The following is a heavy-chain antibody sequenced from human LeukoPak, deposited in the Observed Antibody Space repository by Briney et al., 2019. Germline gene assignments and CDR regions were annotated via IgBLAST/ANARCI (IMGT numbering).Heavy chain of an antibody. V-gene: IGHV3-30*03. Sequence: GRSLRLSCAASGFTFSSYGMHWVRQAPGKGLEWVAVISYDGSNKYNADSVKGRFTISRDNSKNTLYLQMNSLRAEDTAVYYCASLLDYWGQGTLVTVSS. J-gene: IGHJ4*02. CDR3: ASLLDY. CDR2: ISYDGSNK. CDR1: GFTFSSYG.